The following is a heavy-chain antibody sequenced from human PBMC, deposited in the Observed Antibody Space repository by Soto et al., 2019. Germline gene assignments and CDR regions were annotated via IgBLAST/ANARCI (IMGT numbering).Heavy chain of an antibody. CDR1: GGTFSSYA. Sequence: QVQLVQSGAEVKKPGSSVKVSCKASGGTFSSYAISWVQQAPGQGLEWMGGIIPIFGTANYAQKFQGRVTITADESTSTAYMELSSLRSEDTAVYYCARDWILRLGELKSPWFDPWGQGTLVTVSS. CDR3: ARDWILRLGELKSPWFDP. CDR2: IIPIFGTA. J-gene: IGHJ5*02. D-gene: IGHD3-16*01. V-gene: IGHV1-69*01.